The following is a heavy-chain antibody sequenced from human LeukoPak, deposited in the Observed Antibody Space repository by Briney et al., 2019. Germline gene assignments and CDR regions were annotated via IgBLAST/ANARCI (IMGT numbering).Heavy chain of an antibody. D-gene: IGHD6-13*01. Sequence: GGSLRLSCAASGFTFSSYSMNWVRQAPGRGLEWVSSISSSSSYIYYADSVKGRFTISRDNAKNSLYLQMNSLRAEDTAVYYCARDGARYSSSWYLDYWGQGTLVTVSS. V-gene: IGHV3-21*01. CDR3: ARDGARYSSSWYLDY. J-gene: IGHJ4*02. CDR1: GFTFSSYS. CDR2: ISSSSSYI.